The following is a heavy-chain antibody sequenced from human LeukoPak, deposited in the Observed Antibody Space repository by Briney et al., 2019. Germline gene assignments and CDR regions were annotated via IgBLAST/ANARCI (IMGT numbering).Heavy chain of an antibody. D-gene: IGHD2-21*02. CDR1: GGSFSGYY. V-gene: IGHV4-34*01. CDR2: INHSGST. J-gene: IGHJ4*02. Sequence: SETLSLTCAVYGGSFSGYYWSWIRQPPGKGLEWIGEINHSGSTNYNPSLKSRVTISVDTSKNQFSLKLSSVTAADTAVYYCARGSYCGGDCYPRPFDNWGQGTLVTVSS. CDR3: ARGSYCGGDCYPRPFDN.